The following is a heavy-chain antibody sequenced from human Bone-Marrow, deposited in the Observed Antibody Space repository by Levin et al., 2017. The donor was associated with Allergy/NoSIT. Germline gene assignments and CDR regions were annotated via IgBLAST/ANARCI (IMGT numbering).Heavy chain of an antibody. Sequence: SVKVSCKASGGTFINYSISWVRQAPGQGLEWMGGIIPIFGSANYPQKFQGRVTITADESTSTAYMELSSLTSDDTAVYFCASSTSNSGDYSIEYWGQGTLVAVSS. D-gene: IGHD1-26*01. J-gene: IGHJ4*02. V-gene: IGHV1-69*13. CDR2: IIPIFGSA. CDR1: GGTFINYS. CDR3: ASSTSNSGDYSIEY.